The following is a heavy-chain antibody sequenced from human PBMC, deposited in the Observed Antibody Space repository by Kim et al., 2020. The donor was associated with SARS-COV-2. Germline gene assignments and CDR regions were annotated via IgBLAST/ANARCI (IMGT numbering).Heavy chain of an antibody. CDR3: TRVPPYSNSWWDAFDI. D-gene: IGHD6-13*01. V-gene: IGHV3-73*01. Sequence: GGSLRLSCAASGFTFSDSAMYWVRQASGKGLEWVGRIRSKANSYATAYDMWVKGRFIISRDDSKNTAYLQMNSLKTEDTAIYYCTRVPPYSNSWWDAFDIWGQGTMVTVSS. CDR2: IRSKANSYAT. CDR1: GFTFSDSA. J-gene: IGHJ3*02.